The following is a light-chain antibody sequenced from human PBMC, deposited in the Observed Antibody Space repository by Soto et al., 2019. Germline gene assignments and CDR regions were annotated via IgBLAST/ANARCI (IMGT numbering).Light chain of an antibody. V-gene: IGLV8-61*01. CDR2: NTN. CDR3: VLYMGSGISL. J-gene: IGLJ2*01. CDR1: SGSVSTSYY. Sequence: QTVVTQEPSFSVSPGGTVTLTCGLSSGSVSTSYYPSWYQQTPGQAPRTLIYNTNTRSSGVPDRFSGSILGNKAALTITGAQVDDESDYYCVLYMGSGISLFGGGTQLTVL.